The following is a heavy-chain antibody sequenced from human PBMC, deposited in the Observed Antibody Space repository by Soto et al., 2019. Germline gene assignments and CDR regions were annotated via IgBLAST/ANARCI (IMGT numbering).Heavy chain of an antibody. V-gene: IGHV4-39*01. Sequence: SETLSLTCTVSGGSISSSSYYWGWIRQPPGKGLEWIGSIYYSGSTYYNPSLKSRVTISVDTSKNQFSLKLSSVTAADTAVYYCARHTGQDEYSSGWYDYYYGMDVWGQGTTVTVSS. D-gene: IGHD6-19*01. CDR2: IYYSGST. J-gene: IGHJ6*02. CDR3: ARHTGQDEYSSGWYDYYYGMDV. CDR1: GGSISSSSYY.